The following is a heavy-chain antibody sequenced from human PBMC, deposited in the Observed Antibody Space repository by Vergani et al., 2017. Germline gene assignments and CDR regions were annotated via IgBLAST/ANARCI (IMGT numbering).Heavy chain of an antibody. V-gene: IGHV1-69*01. CDR2: IIPIFGTA. CDR3: ARGRLRFLEWFLPHFDY. CDR1: GGTFSSYT. J-gene: IGHJ4*02. D-gene: IGHD3-3*01. Sequence: QVQLVQSGAEVKKPGSSVKVSCKASGGTFSSYTISWVRQAPGQGLEWMGGIIPIFGTANYAQKFQGRVTITADESTSTAYMELSSLRSEDTAVYYCARGRLRFLEWFLPHFDYWGQGTLVTVSS.